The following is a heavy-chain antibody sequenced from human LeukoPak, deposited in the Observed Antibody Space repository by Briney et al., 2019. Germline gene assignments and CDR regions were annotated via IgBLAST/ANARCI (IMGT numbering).Heavy chain of an antibody. CDR1: GFTFSSYG. J-gene: IGHJ6*04. V-gene: IGHV3-23*01. D-gene: IGHD3-10*01. CDR3: ATNRARSGSYYRQGLVDV. Sequence: PGGSLRLSCAASGFTFSSYGMSWVRQAPGKGLEWVSAISGSGGSTYYADSVKGRFTIPRDNSKNTLYLQMNSLRAEDTAVYYCATNRARSGSYYRQGLVDVWGKGTTVTISS. CDR2: ISGSGGST.